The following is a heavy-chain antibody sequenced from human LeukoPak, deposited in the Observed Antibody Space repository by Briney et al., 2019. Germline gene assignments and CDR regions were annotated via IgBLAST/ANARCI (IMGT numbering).Heavy chain of an antibody. V-gene: IGHV1-18*01. J-gene: IGHJ4*02. CDR1: GFVFTSYG. CDR2: ISANDGKI. Sequence: ASVTVSCKASGFVFTSYGFTWVRQAPGQGLEWMGWISANDGKIHYSERHQGRVTMTTDTVTSTAYMELRSLGSDDTAVYYCARELHVERDDYWGQGTLVTVSS. CDR3: ARELHVERDDY. D-gene: IGHD1-1*01.